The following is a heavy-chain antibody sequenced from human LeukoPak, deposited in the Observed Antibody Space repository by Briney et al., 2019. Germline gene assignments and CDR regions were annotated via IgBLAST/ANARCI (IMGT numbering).Heavy chain of an antibody. CDR3: VRETEACGE. V-gene: IGHV3-30-3*01. D-gene: IGHD4-17*01. Sequence: GGSLRLSCTASGFTFSSYAMHWVRQAPGKGLEWVAVISYDGSDNYYADSVKGRFTISRDNSKKTLYLQMNSLRAEDTAIYYCVRETEACGEWGQGTLVTVSS. CDR1: GFTFSSYA. J-gene: IGHJ4*02. CDR2: ISYDGSDN.